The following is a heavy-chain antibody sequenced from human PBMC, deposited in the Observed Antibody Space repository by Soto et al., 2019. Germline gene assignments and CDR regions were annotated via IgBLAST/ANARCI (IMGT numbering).Heavy chain of an antibody. Sequence: GAPVKGSFKASCYTLSNYGISWGRQAPGQRLEWMGWMNPNSGNTGYAQKFQGRVTMTRNTSISTAYMELSSLRSEDTAVYYCARPRARSVTSLSTNWFDPWGQGTLVTVSS. CDR1: CYTLSNYG. CDR2: MNPNSGNT. J-gene: IGHJ5*02. D-gene: IGHD2-2*01. CDR3: ARPRARSVTSLSTNWFDP. V-gene: IGHV1-8*02.